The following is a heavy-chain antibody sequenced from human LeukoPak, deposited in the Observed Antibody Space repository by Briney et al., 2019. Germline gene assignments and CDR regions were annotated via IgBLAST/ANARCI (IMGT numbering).Heavy chain of an antibody. CDR1: GYTFTSYA. CDR2: INAGNGNT. V-gene: IGHV1-3*01. J-gene: IGHJ4*02. CDR3: ARESSSSLNLAEGFDY. Sequence: ASVKVSCKASGYTFTSYAMHWVRQAPGQRLEWMGWINAGNGNTKYSQKFQGRVTITRDTSASTAYMELSSLRSEDTAVYYCARESSSSLNLAEGFDYWGQGTLVTVSS. D-gene: IGHD6-13*01.